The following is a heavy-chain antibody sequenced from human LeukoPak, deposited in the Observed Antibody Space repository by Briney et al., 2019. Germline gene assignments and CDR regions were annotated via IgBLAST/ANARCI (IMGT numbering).Heavy chain of an antibody. D-gene: IGHD6-13*01. V-gene: IGHV3-66*01. CDR3: ARGAMVPAAAVYYFDY. Sequence: GGSLRLSCAASGFAVSSTYMTWVRQAPGKGLEWVSIIYIDGTTYYADSVKGSFTISRDNAKNTVYLQMNSLRAEDTAVYYCARGAMVPAAAVYYFDYWGQGTLVTVSS. CDR1: GFAVSSTY. J-gene: IGHJ4*02. CDR2: IYIDGTT.